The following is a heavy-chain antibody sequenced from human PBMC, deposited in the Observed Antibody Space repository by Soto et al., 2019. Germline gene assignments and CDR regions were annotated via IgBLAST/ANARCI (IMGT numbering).Heavy chain of an antibody. CDR3: ARGLYDFWSGYYYYYGMDV. Sequence: PGGSLRLSCAASGFTFSSYSMNWVRQAPGKGLVWVSSISSSSSYIYYADSVKGRFTISRDNAKNSLYLQMNSLRAEDTAVYYCARGLYDFWSGYYYYYGMDVWGQGTTVTVSS. CDR1: GFTFSSYS. V-gene: IGHV3-21*01. D-gene: IGHD3-3*01. CDR2: ISSSSSYI. J-gene: IGHJ6*02.